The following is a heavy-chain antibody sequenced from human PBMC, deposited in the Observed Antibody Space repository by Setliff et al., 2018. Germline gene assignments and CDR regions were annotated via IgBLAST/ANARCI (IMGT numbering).Heavy chain of an antibody. CDR1: GGSISSYY. Sequence: PSETLSLTCTVSGGSISSYYWSWIRQPPGKGLEWVGYIYTSGSTNYNPSLKSRVTISVDTSKNQFSLKLSSVIAADTAVYYCARGVSSVSWTPRYWGRGILVTVSS. D-gene: IGHD6-13*01. CDR3: ARGVSSVSWTPRY. CDR2: IYTSGST. J-gene: IGHJ4*02. V-gene: IGHV4-4*08.